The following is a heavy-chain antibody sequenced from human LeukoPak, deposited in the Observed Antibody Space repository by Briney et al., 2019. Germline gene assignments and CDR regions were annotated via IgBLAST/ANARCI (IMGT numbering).Heavy chain of an antibody. Sequence: QTGGSLRLSCAASGFTVSSNYMSWVRQAPGKGLVWVSRINTDGSSTNYADSVKGRFTISRDNAKNTLYLQMNSLRAEDTAVYYCARDWATSWGQGTLVTVSS. CDR2: INTDGSST. J-gene: IGHJ5*02. CDR3: ARDWATS. V-gene: IGHV3-74*01. D-gene: IGHD3-16*01. CDR1: GFTVSSNY.